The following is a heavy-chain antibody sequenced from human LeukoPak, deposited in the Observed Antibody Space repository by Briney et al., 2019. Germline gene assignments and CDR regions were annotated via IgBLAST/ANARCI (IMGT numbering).Heavy chain of an antibody. J-gene: IGHJ4*02. CDR2: MNPNSGNT. D-gene: IGHD3-10*01. CDR3: AREGGHVGSGSYQVDY. Sequence: ASVKVSCKASGYTFTSYDINWVRQATGQGLGWMGWMNPNSGNTGYAQKFQGRVTMTRNTSISTAYMELSSLRSEDTAVYYCAREGGHVGSGSYQVDYWGQGTLVTVSS. CDR1: GYTFTSYD. V-gene: IGHV1-8*01.